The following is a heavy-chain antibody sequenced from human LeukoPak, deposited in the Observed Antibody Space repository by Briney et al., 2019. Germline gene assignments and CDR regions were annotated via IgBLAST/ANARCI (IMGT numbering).Heavy chain of an antibody. Sequence: GGSLRLSCAASGFIVSSNYMSWVRQAPGKGLEWVSVFYTGGTTDYANSVKGRFTISRDNSKNTLYLQMNSLRAEDTAVYYCALETVAATPLDYWGQGTLVTVSS. CDR1: GFIVSSNY. D-gene: IGHD2-15*01. V-gene: IGHV3-53*01. CDR2: FYTGGTT. J-gene: IGHJ4*02. CDR3: ALETVAATPLDY.